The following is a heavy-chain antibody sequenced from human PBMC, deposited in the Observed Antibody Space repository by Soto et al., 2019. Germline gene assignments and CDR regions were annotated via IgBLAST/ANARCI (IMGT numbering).Heavy chain of an antibody. D-gene: IGHD5-18*01. CDR1: GFTFTSHA. J-gene: IGHJ6*02. CDR2: ISYDEICK. CDR3: AKDSGYQMPDNYFYYGLDV. Sequence: GGSLRLSCAASGFTFTSHAMHWVRHTPGKGLEWVAAISYDEICKNYASSVKGRFTVSRDNVKTTLSLQMNSLRPEDTAVYYCAKDSGYQMPDNYFYYGLDVWGQGTTVTVSS. V-gene: IGHV3-30*18.